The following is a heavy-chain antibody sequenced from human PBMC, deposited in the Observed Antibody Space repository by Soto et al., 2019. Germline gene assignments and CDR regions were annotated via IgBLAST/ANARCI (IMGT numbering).Heavy chain of an antibody. CDR2: IYYSGST. CDR1: GGSISSGGYY. V-gene: IGHV4-31*03. D-gene: IGHD2-15*01. J-gene: IGHJ4*02. CDR3: ARVVRNCSGGSCATLDY. Sequence: SETLSLTCTVSGGSISSGGYYWSWIRQHPGKGLEWIGYIYYSGSTYYNPSLKSRVTISVDTSKNQFSLKLSSVTAADTAVYYCARVVRNCSGGSCATLDYWGQGTLVTVSS.